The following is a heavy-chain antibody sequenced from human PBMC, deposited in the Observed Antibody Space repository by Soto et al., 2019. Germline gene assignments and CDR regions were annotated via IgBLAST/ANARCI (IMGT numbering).Heavy chain of an antibody. Sequence: QVQLQESGPGLVKPSQTLSLTCTVSGGSISSGGYYWNWIRQHPGKGLEWIGYIYYSGSTYYNPSLKSRVTISVDTAKSQFSQKLRSVTAADTAVYYCARDSGHDFSAYWGQGTQVTVSS. CDR2: IYYSGST. D-gene: IGHD3-3*01. CDR3: ARDSGHDFSAY. CDR1: GGSISSGGYY. V-gene: IGHV4-31*03. J-gene: IGHJ4*02.